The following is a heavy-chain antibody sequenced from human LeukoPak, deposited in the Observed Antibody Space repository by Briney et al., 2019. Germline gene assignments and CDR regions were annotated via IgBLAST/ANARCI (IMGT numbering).Heavy chain of an antibody. J-gene: IGHJ3*01. D-gene: IGHD2-2*01. CDR1: GFTFSGYW. Sequence: PGGSLRLSCAASGFTFSGYWMSWVRQAPGKGLEWVANIKQDGTEKYYVDSVKGRFTISRDNAKSSVYLQMNSLRAEDTAVYYCARADLPTAISARAFDFWGQGTMVTVSS. CDR3: ARADLPTAISARAFDF. CDR2: IKQDGTEK. V-gene: IGHV3-7*04.